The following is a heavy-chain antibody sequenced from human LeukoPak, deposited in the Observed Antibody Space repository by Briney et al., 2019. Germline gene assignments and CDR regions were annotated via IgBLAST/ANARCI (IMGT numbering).Heavy chain of an antibody. J-gene: IGHJ3*02. CDR3: ARVGRYSSTWPPEGDDAFDI. D-gene: IGHD6-13*01. V-gene: IGHV1-18*01. CDR2: ISAHNGNT. CDR1: GYVFTSYG. Sequence: ASVKVSCKASGYVFTSYGISWVRQAPGEGPEWMGWISAHNGNTNYAQKLQDRVTKTTDTITSTAYMEMRRLRFDDTAVYYCARVGRYSSTWPPEGDDAFDIWGQGTMVAVS.